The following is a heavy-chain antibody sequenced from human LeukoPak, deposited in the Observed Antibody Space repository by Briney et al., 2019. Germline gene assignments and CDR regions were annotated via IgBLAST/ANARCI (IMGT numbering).Heavy chain of an antibody. CDR3: AGANPAARARYYYYGMDV. D-gene: IGHD2-2*01. V-gene: IGHV3-23*01. CDR2: ISGSGGST. J-gene: IGHJ6*02. Sequence: PGGSLRLSCAASGFTFSSYAMSWVRQAPGEGLEWVSAISGSGGSTYYADSVKGRFTISRDNSKNTLYLQMNSLRAEDTAVYYCAGANPAARARYYYYGMDVWGQGTTVTVSS. CDR1: GFTFSSYA.